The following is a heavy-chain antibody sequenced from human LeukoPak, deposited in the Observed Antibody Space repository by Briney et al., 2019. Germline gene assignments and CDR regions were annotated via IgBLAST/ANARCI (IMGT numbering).Heavy chain of an antibody. J-gene: IGHJ3*02. CDR3: ARAIRTTVTPPDAFDI. V-gene: IGHV4-34*01. D-gene: IGHD4-17*01. CDR2: INHSGST. CDR1: GGSARSGGYY. Sequence: SETLSLTCTVSGGSARSGGYYWSWIRQPPGKGLEWIGEINHSGSTNYNPSLKSRVTIPVDTSKNQFSLKLSSATAADTAVYYCARAIRTTVTPPDAFDIWGQGTMVTVSS.